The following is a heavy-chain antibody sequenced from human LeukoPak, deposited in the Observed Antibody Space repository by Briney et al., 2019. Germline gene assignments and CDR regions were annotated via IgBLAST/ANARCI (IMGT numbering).Heavy chain of an antibody. CDR1: GFTFSSYW. D-gene: IGHD3-9*01. CDR3: ARNHGGEYFDQYYFDY. Sequence: GGSLRLSCAASGFTFSSYWMSWVRQAPGKGLEWVANIKQDGSEKYYVDSVKGRFTISRDNAKNSLYLQMNSLRAEDTAVYYCARNHGGEYFDQYYFDYWGQGTLVTVSS. CDR2: IKQDGSEK. V-gene: IGHV3-7*01. J-gene: IGHJ4*02.